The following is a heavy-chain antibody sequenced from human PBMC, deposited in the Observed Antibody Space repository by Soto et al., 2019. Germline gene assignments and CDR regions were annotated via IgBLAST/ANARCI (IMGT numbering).Heavy chain of an antibody. CDR1: GFSVSSNY. Sequence: PGGSLRLSCPISGFSVSSNYLSWVRQAPGKGLGWVSVHYSGGSTYYADSVQGRFTISRDKSNNTLYLQMRRVRAEDTAVYFCAXHRHPRGTVGATSPLDPWGQGTQVTVSS. D-gene: IGHD1-26*01. CDR2: HYSGGST. J-gene: IGHJ5*02. CDR3: AXHRHPRGTVGATSPLDP. V-gene: IGHV3-53*01.